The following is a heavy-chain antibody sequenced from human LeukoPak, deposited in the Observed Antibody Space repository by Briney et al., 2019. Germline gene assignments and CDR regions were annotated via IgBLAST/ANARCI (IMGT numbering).Heavy chain of an antibody. J-gene: IGHJ6*04. D-gene: IGHD3-10*01. CDR2: ISYDGSNK. CDR3: AKSSGGWFGATDSGLDV. V-gene: IGHV3-30*18. CDR1: GFTFSTYG. Sequence: PGRSLRLSCEASGFTFSTYGIHWVRQAPGKGLEWVALISYDGSNKYYADSVKGRFTMSRDNSKNTLYVEMNSRRGEDTAVYYCAKSSGGWFGATDSGLDVGGKGPTVTF.